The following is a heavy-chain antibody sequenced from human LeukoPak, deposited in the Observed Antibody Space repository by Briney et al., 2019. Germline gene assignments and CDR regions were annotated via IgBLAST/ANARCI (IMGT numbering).Heavy chain of an antibody. D-gene: IGHD2-2*01. J-gene: IGHJ4*02. CDR2: INHSGST. CDR1: GGSFSGYY. CDR3: VRHARNPNFEY. V-gene: IGHV4-34*01. Sequence: SETLSLTCAVYGGSFSGYYWSWIRQTPGKGLEWIGEINHSGSTNYNPSLKSRVTISVDTPKNQFSLKLSSVTAADTAVYYCVRHARNPNFEYWGQGTLVTVSS.